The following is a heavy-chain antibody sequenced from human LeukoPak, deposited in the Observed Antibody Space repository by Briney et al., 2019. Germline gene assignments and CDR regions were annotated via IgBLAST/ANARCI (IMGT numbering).Heavy chain of an antibody. D-gene: IGHD1-26*01. V-gene: IGHV3-11*01. CDR1: GFTFSDYY. J-gene: IGHJ3*02. CDR3: ARFYSGSLPYDAFDI. Sequence: GGSLRLSCAAPGFTFSDYYMSWIRQAPGKGLEWVSYISSSGSTIYYADSVKGRFTISRDNAKNSLYLQMNSLRAEDTAVYYCARFYSGSLPYDAFDIWGQGTMVTVSS. CDR2: ISSSGSTI.